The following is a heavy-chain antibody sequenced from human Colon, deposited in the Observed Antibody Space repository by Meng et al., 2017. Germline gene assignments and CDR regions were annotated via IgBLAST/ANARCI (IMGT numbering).Heavy chain of an antibody. V-gene: IGHV3-23*01. CDR1: GFTFSSYA. Sequence: GESLKISCAASGFTFSSYAMSWVRQAPGKGLEWVSAISGSGGSTYYADSVKGRFTISRDNSKNTLYLQMNSLRAEDTAVYYCAKDADTYYYDSSGYYYGGFNYWGQGTVVTVSS. J-gene: IGHJ4*02. D-gene: IGHD3-22*01. CDR3: AKDADTYYYDSSGYYYGGFNY. CDR2: ISGSGGST.